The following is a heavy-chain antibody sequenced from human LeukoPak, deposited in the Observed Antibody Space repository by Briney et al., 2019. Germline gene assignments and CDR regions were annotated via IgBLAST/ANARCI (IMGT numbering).Heavy chain of an antibody. V-gene: IGHV3-15*01. CDR1: GFTFSNAW. CDR3: TSDTEYGDYIDY. J-gene: IGHJ4*02. CDR2: IKSKTDGGTT. Sequence: GGSLRLSCAASGFTFSNAWMSWVRQAPGKGLEWVGRIKSKTDGGTTDYAAPVKGRFTISRDDSKNTLYLQMNSLKTEDTAVYYCTSDTEYGDYIDYWGQGTLVTVSS. D-gene: IGHD4-17*01.